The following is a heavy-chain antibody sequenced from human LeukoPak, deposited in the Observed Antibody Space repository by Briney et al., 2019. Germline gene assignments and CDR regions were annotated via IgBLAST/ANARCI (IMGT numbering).Heavy chain of an antibody. CDR1: GYTFTSYD. J-gene: IGHJ6*03. Sequence: ASVKVSCKASGYTFTSYDINWVRQATGQGLEWMGWMNPNSGNTGYAQKFQGRVTMTRNTSISTAYMELSSLRSEDTAVYYCARAVDDGDYGLYYYYYMDVWGKGTAVTISS. CDR2: MNPNSGNT. D-gene: IGHD4-17*01. V-gene: IGHV1-8*01. CDR3: ARAVDDGDYGLYYYYYMDV.